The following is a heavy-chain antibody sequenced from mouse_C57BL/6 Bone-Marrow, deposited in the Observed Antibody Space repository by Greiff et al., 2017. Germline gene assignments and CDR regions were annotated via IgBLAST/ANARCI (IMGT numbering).Heavy chain of an antibody. V-gene: IGHV1-69*01. Sequence: VQLQQPGAELVMPGASVKLSCKASGYTFTSYWMHWVKQRPGQGLEWIGEIDPSDSYPNYNQKFKGKSTLTVDKSSSTAYMQLSSLTSEDSAVYYCARGLFDYWGQGATLTGSS. CDR3: ARGLFDY. J-gene: IGHJ2*01. CDR1: GYTFTSYW. CDR2: IDPSDSYP.